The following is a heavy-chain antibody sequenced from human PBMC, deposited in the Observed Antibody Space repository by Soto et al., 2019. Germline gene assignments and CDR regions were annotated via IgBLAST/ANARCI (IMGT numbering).Heavy chain of an antibody. CDR3: ASVPLRCSAHNSYFDP. CDR2: VHISGHS. D-gene: IGHD1-1*01. CDR1: GGSVRAPDW. J-gene: IGHJ5*01. Sequence: SESLSLTCTLSGGSVRAPDWWNWVRQSPDKGLERIAEVHISGHSNYNPSLRSRVSGSRDSCKNEFYLNLYSVTAADTPIYYCASVPLRCSAHNSYFDPLGQGTQVTVSS. V-gene: IGHV4-4*02.